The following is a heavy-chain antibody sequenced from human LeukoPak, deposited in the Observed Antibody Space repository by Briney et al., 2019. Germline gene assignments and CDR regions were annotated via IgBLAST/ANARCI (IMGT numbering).Heavy chain of an antibody. CDR3: ARYCTFRTCSGTKFDS. CDR1: GFTFSSYN. J-gene: IGHJ4*02. Sequence: GGSLRLSCAASGFTFSSYNMNWVRQAPGKGLEWVATINQDESEKYYLDSVKGRFTISRDTAKNSLYLQMYSLTAEDTALYYCARYCTFRTCSGTKFDSWGPGTLVTVSS. CDR2: INQDESEK. V-gene: IGHV3-7*03. D-gene: IGHD1-1*01.